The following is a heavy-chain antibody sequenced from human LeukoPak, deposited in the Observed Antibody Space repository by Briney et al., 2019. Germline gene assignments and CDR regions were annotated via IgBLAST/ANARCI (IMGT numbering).Heavy chain of an antibody. V-gene: IGHV4-34*01. D-gene: IGHD2-2*01. CDR2: INHSGST. Sequence: SETLSLTCAVYGGSFSGYYWGWIRQPPGNGREWSGEINHSGSTNSSPSLKSRVTMSVDTSKNQFSLKLSSVTAADTAMYYCARVGVQIVVVPAATTQTTYYYYMDVWDKGTTVTVSS. J-gene: IGHJ6*03. CDR3: ARVGVQIVVVPAATTQTTYYYYMDV. CDR1: GGSFSGYY.